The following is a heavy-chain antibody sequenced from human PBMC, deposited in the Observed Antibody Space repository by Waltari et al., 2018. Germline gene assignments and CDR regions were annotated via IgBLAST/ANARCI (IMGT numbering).Heavy chain of an antibody. CDR2: INYSGST. V-gene: IGHV4-59*01. D-gene: IGHD2-21*01. CDR3: ARDQGKYTYSSGWFDP. Sequence: QVQLKESVPGLVSPSETLSLTCAVSGGSISNYYWRWIRQPPGKGLEWSAYINYSGSTNYNPSLKSRATISVDTARNQFSLKLSSATAADTAVYYWARDQGKYTYSSGWFDPGGQGTLVIVSS. J-gene: IGHJ5*02. CDR1: GGSISNYY.